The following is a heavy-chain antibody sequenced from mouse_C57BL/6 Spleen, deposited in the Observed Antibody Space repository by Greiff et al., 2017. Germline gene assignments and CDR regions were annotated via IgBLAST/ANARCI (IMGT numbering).Heavy chain of an antibody. CDR2: ITPNNGGT. J-gene: IGHJ1*03. V-gene: IGHV1-18*01. Sequence: VQLKPSGPELVKPGASVKIPCKASGYTFTDYNMDWVKQSHGKSLEWSGDITPNNGGTIYNQKFKGKATLTVDKSSSTAYMELRSLTSEDTAVYYCARPYGSSYWYFDVWGTGTTVTVSS. CDR1: GYTFTDYN. D-gene: IGHD1-1*01. CDR3: ARPYGSSYWYFDV.